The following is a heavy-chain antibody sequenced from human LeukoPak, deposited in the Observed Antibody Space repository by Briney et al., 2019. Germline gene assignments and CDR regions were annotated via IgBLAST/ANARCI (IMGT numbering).Heavy chain of an antibody. V-gene: IGHV3-66*04. CDR3: ARLHSSGYYYLTYYFDY. Sequence: GGSLRLSCAASGFTVSSNYMSWVRQAPGKGLEWVSVIYSGGSTYYADSVKGRLTISRDNSKNTLYLQMNSLRAEDTAVYYCARLHSSGYYYLTYYFDYWGQGTLVTVSS. J-gene: IGHJ4*02. CDR2: IYSGGST. CDR1: GFTVSSNY. D-gene: IGHD3-22*01.